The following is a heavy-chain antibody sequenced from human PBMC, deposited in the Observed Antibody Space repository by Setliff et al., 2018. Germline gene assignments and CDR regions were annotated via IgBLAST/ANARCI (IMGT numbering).Heavy chain of an antibody. Sequence: GGSLRLSCAASEFRFSDYNMNWVRQAPGKGLEWVASISPSGSFIYYADSVKGRFTISRDNSRRSVLLQIDSLRVEDTAVYFCARMPTSGYYASPKYYMDVWGKGATVTVSS. CDR3: ARMPTSGYYASPKYYMDV. D-gene: IGHD3-22*01. J-gene: IGHJ6*03. CDR1: EFRFSDYN. V-gene: IGHV3-21*01. CDR2: ISPSGSFI.